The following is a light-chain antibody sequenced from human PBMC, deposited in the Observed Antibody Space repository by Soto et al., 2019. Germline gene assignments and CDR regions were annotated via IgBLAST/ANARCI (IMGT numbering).Light chain of an antibody. CDR3: QQNGSSPPWYP. V-gene: IGKV3-20*01. CDR1: QSVSSSY. J-gene: IGKJ2*01. CDR2: GAS. Sequence: EIVLTQSPGTLSLSPGERATLSCRASQSVSSSYLAWYQQKPGQAPRLLIYGASSRATGIPDRFSGSGSGTDFTITISRLEPEDVAVYSCQQNGSSPPWYPFGQGTKLEIK.